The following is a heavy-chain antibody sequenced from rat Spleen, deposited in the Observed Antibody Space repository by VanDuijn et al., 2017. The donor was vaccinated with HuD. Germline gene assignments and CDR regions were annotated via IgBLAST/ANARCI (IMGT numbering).Heavy chain of an antibody. CDR1: GFNFNDYW. CDR2: ISTSGGST. V-gene: IGHV5-19*01. CDR3: AAAGTRVSRFAY. D-gene: IGHD1-4*01. J-gene: IGHJ3*01. Sequence: EVRLVESGGGLVQPGRSLKLSCAASGFNFNDYWMGWVRQAPKKGLEWVATISTSGGSTYYRDSVKGRFTISRDNAKSTLYLQMNSLRSEDTATYYCAAAGTRVSRFAYWGQGTLVTVSS.